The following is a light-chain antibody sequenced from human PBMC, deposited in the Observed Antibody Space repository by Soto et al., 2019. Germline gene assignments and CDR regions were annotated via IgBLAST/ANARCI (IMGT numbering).Light chain of an antibody. CDR2: RNN. V-gene: IGLV1-47*01. Sequence: QSVLTQPPSASGTPGQRVTISCSGSSSNIGTNYVYWYQQLPGTAPKLLIYRNNQRPSGVPDRFSGSKSGTSASLALSGLRSDDEADYYCAAWDDSLSRYVFGTVTKLTVL. CDR3: AAWDDSLSRYV. J-gene: IGLJ1*01. CDR1: SSNIGTNY.